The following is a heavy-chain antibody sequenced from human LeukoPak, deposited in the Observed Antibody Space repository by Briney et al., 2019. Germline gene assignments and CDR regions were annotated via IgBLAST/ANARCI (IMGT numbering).Heavy chain of an antibody. CDR3: ARLHSTVVTPIGDY. J-gene: IGHJ4*02. CDR2: INHSGST. V-gene: IGHV4-34*01. CDR1: GGSFSGYY. Sequence: PSETLSLTCAVYGGSFSGYYWSWIRQPPGKGLGWIGEINHSGSTNYNPSLKSRVTISVDTSKNQFSLKLSSVTAADTAVYYCARLHSTVVTPIGDYWGQGTLVTVSS. D-gene: IGHD4-23*01.